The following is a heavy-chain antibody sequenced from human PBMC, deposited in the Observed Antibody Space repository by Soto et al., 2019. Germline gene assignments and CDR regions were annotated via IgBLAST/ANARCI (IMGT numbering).Heavy chain of an antibody. D-gene: IGHD6-19*01. CDR2: INHSGST. Sequence: SETLSLTCAVYGGSFSGYYWSWIRQPPGKGLEWIGEINHSGSTNYNPSLKSRVTISVDTSKNQFSLKLSSVTAADTAVYYCGRVLGRKQLLDNFDYWGQGRLVTVSS. CDR3: GRVLGRKQLLDNFDY. V-gene: IGHV4-34*01. J-gene: IGHJ4*02. CDR1: GGSFSGYY.